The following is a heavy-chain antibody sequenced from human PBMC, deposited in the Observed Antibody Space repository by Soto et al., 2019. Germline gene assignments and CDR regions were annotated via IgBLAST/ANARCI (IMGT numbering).Heavy chain of an antibody. CDR3: ARDRGPYYYGSGSRNFEY. D-gene: IGHD3-10*01. CDR1: GFTFSSYA. Sequence: GGSLRLSCAASGFTFSSYAMNWVRQAPGKGLEWVSVISGSGDSTYYADSVKGRFTISRDNSKNTLYLQMNSLRAEDTAVYYCARDRGPYYYGSGSRNFEYWGQGTLVTVSS. J-gene: IGHJ4*02. CDR2: ISGSGDST. V-gene: IGHV3-23*01.